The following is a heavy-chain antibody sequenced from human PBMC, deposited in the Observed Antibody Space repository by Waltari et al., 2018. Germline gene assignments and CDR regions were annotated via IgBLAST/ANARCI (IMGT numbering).Heavy chain of an antibody. V-gene: IGHV1-69*05. D-gene: IGHD1-26*01. Sequence: QVQLVQSGAEVKKPGSSVKVPCKASGGPFSRYAISWGRQAPGQGLEWMGGIIPIFGTANYAQKFQGRVTITTDESTSTAYMELSSLRSEDTAVYYCARGRGSYFLGYWGQGTLVTVSS. CDR1: GGPFSRYA. J-gene: IGHJ4*02. CDR3: ARGRGSYFLGY. CDR2: IIPIFGTA.